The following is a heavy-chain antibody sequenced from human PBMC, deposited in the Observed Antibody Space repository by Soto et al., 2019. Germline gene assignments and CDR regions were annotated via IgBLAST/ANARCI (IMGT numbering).Heavy chain of an antibody. CDR3: AKSVLPNGGARDY. CDR1: GFSFSSYA. V-gene: IGHV3-23*01. D-gene: IGHD2-21*01. J-gene: IGHJ4*02. CDR2: ITGSGGIT. Sequence: VQLLESGGGLVQPGGSLRLSCVASGFSFSSYAMGWLRQAPGKGLEWVSGITGSGGITYYVDSVKGRFTISRDNSKNTLFLQRSSLRAEDTAVYYCAKSVLPNGGARDYWGQGTLVTVSS.